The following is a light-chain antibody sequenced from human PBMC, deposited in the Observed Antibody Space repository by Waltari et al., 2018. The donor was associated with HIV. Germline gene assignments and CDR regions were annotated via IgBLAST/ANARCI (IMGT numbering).Light chain of an antibody. CDR3: QSYDSSLSAPVV. CDR2: GNS. CDR1: SPNIGAGYD. Sequence: QSVLTQPPSVSGAPGQRVTISCTGGSPNIGAGYDVHWYQQLPGTAPKHLIYGNSNRPSGVPDRFSGSKSGTSASLAITGLQAEDEADYYCQSYDSSLSAPVVFGGGTKLTVL. V-gene: IGLV1-40*01. J-gene: IGLJ2*01.